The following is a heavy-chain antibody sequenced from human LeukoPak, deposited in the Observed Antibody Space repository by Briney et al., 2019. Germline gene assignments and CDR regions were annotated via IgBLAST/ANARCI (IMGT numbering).Heavy chain of an antibody. J-gene: IGHJ3*02. Sequence: ASVKVSCKASGYTLTELSMHWVRQAPGKGLEWMGGSDPEDGETIYAQKFQGRVTMTEDTSTGTAYMELSSLRSEDTAVYYCATLRPGYSSGWYSVAFDIWGQGTMVTVSS. V-gene: IGHV1-24*01. CDR3: ATLRPGYSSGWYSVAFDI. CDR2: SDPEDGET. CDR1: GYTLTELS. D-gene: IGHD6-19*01.